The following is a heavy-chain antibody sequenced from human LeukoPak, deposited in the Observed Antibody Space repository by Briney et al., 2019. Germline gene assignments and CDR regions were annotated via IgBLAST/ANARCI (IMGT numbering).Heavy chain of an antibody. CDR2: IIPIFDST. CDR3: ARGLRPGADHSPYFYHLDV. D-gene: IGHD5/OR15-5a*01. CDR1: GGTLRTYA. J-gene: IGHJ6*04. V-gene: IGHV1-69*05. Sequence: ASVKVSCKASGGTLRTYAINWVRQAPGQGPEWMGRIIPIFDSTIYAQKFQDRVTLSTDESTNTAYMELTSLISEDTAVYYCARGLRPGADHSPYFYHLDVWGKGTTVTVSS.